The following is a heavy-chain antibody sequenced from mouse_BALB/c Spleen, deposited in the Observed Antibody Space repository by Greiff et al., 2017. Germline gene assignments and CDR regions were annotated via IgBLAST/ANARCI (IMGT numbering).Heavy chain of an antibody. D-gene: IGHD1-1*02. Sequence: EVKLVESGGGLVKPGGSLKLSCAASGFTFSSYAMSWVRQTPEKRLEWVATISSGGSYTYYPDSVKGRFTISRDNAKNTLYLQMSSLRSEDTAMYYCARQEVAWLAYWGQGTLVTVSA. CDR3: ARQEVAWLAY. J-gene: IGHJ3*01. V-gene: IGHV5-9-3*01. CDR1: GFTFSSYA. CDR2: ISSGGSYT.